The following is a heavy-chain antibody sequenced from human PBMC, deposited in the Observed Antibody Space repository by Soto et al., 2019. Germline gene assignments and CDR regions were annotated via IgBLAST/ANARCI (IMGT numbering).Heavy chain of an antibody. Sequence: VPLVQSGAEVKKPGSSVKVSCKASGGTFSSYAISWVRQAPGQGLEWMGGIIPIFGTANYAQKFQGRVTITADESTSTAYMELSSLRSEDTAVYYCARDGEPPMVRGDKNAFDIWGQGTMVTVSS. CDR2: IIPIFGTA. D-gene: IGHD3-10*01. J-gene: IGHJ3*02. CDR1: GGTFSSYA. CDR3: ARDGEPPMVRGDKNAFDI. V-gene: IGHV1-69*01.